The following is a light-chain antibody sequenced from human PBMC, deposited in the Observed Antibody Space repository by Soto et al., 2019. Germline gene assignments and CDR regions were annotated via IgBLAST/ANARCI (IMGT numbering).Light chain of an antibody. CDR3: QQSDSTPHT. CDR2: AAS. Sequence: DIQMTQTPSSLSASVGDRVTITCRASQSISISLNWYQLKPGKAPNLLIYAASSLQSGVPSRFSGSGSGTDFTFSISSLQPEDFATYYCQQSDSTPHTFGQGTKVDIK. CDR1: QSISIS. J-gene: IGKJ1*01. V-gene: IGKV1-39*01.